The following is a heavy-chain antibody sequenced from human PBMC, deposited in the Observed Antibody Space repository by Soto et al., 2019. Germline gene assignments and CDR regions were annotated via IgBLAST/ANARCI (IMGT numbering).Heavy chain of an antibody. Sequence: EAQLVESGGGLVQPGRSLRLSCAASGFTFDDYAMHWVRQVPGKGLEWVSGINWNSGSIGYADSVKGRFAISRDNAKNSLHLQMNSLRAEDTAFYYCVKDESINWYSGHFRHWGQGTLVTVS. V-gene: IGHV3-9*01. CDR2: INWNSGSI. D-gene: IGHD6-13*01. CDR3: VKDESINWYSGHFRH. J-gene: IGHJ1*01. CDR1: GFTFDDYA.